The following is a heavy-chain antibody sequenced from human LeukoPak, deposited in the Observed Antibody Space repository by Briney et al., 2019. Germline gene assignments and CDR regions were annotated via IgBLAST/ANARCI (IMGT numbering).Heavy chain of an antibody. CDR3: AKGWRLLDY. Sequence: GGSLRLSCAASGFTFSNYGMNWVRQAPGKGLEWVAIISYDGSNKYYADSVKGRFTVSRDNSKNTLYLQMDSLGAEDTAVYYCAKGWRLLDYWGQGTLVTVSS. V-gene: IGHV3-30*18. D-gene: IGHD6-25*01. CDR1: GFTFSNYG. CDR2: ISYDGSNK. J-gene: IGHJ4*02.